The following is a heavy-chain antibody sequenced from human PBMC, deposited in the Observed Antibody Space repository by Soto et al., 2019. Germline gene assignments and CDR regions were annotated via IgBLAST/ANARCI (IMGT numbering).Heavy chain of an antibody. CDR1: GGSISSYY. CDR2: IYYNGST. V-gene: IGHV4-59*01. Sequence: QVQLQESGPGLVKPSETLSLTCTVSGGSISSYYWSWIRQPPGKGLEWIGYIYYNGSTNYNPSLKSRVTISVDTSKNQFSLKLSSVTAADTAVYYCARSQYSSGWYYFDYWGQGTLVTVSS. CDR3: ARSQYSSGWYYFDY. J-gene: IGHJ4*02. D-gene: IGHD6-19*01.